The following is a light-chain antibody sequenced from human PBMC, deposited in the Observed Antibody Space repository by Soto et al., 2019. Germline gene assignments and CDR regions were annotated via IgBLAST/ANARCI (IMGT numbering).Light chain of an antibody. J-gene: IGKJ4*01. CDR1: LSVSSSY. V-gene: IGKV3-20*01. CDR2: DAS. CDR3: QQYGNSLT. Sequence: EIVLTQTPGTLSLSPGERVTLSCRASLSVSSSYLAWYQQKPGQAPRLLIYDASSRATGIPDRFSGSGSGTDFTLTIGRLEPEDFAVYYCQQYGNSLTFGGGTKVEIK.